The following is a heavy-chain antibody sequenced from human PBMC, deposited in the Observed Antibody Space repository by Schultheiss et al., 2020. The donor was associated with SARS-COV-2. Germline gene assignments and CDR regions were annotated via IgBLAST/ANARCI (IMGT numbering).Heavy chain of an antibody. CDR1: GESFNGFS. CDR2: VSHSGGM. CDR3: SRGRTSVIPSPVLGLGPHYFSYYMDV. D-gene: IGHD4-11*01. J-gene: IGHJ6*03. V-gene: IGHV4-34*01. Sequence: SETLSLTCAVYGESFNGFSWTWIRQSPGKGLEWIGQVSHSGGMHYSPSLKRRVTISVDTSKSQFSLRLRSVTAADTAIYFCSRGRTSVIPSPVLGLGPHYFSYYMDVGGKGTTVTVSS.